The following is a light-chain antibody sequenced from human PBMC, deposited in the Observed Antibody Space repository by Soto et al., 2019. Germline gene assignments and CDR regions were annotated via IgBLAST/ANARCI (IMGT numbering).Light chain of an antibody. CDR1: QSFGGL. CDR3: QQRHMWPIT. V-gene: IGKV3-11*01. J-gene: IGKJ5*01. CDR2: DAY. Sequence: EVVLTQSPVTLSLSPGERATLSCRASQSFGGLLAWYQQKPGQAPRLLIYDAYNRATGITPRFSGSGSGTDSTLTISSLEPEDSAVYYCQQRHMWPITVGPGTRLDIK.